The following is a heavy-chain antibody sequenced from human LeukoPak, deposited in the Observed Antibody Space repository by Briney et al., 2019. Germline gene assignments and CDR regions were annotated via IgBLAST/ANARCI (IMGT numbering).Heavy chain of an antibody. Sequence: GASVKVSCKASLYTFTAYYMHWVRQAPGHGLEWRGWSNPNSGGTNYAQKFSGPVTMTRDTSISTAYMELSRLRSDDTAVYYCARATSRGSSGWYAYYFDYWGQGTLVTVSS. V-gene: IGHV1-2*02. J-gene: IGHJ4*02. D-gene: IGHD6-19*01. CDR2: SNPNSGGT. CDR1: LYTFTAYY. CDR3: ARATSRGSSGWYAYYFDY.